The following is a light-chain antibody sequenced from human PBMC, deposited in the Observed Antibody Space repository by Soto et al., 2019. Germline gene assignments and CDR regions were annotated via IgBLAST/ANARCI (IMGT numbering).Light chain of an antibody. V-gene: IGKV3-15*01. Sequence: EIVMTQSPPTLSVSPGESATLSCWASQSVSSKLAWYQQRPGQAPRLLIYGAFTRATGVPARFSGSGSGTEFNLTITSLQSEDFAVYYCQQYHTWPPLTFGGGTKVEIK. CDR1: QSVSSK. CDR2: GAF. CDR3: QQYHTWPPLT. J-gene: IGKJ4*01.